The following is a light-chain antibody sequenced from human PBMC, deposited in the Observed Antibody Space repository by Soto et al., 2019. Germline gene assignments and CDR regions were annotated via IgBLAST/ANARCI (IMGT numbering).Light chain of an antibody. Sequence: DIQMTQSPSSVSASVGDRVTITCRASQDISDWLAWYQQKPGKATKLLIYQTSSLQSGVPPRFSGSRSGTDFTLTISSPQPEDLATYFCLQVHPFPLTFRGGTKVQI. CDR2: QTS. CDR3: LQVHPFPLT. V-gene: IGKV1-12*01. J-gene: IGKJ4*01. CDR1: QDISDW.